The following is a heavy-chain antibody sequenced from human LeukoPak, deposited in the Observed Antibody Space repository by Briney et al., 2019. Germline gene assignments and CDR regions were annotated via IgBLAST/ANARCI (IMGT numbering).Heavy chain of an antibody. Sequence: SVKVSCKASGGTFSSYAISWVRQAPRQGLEWMGGIIPIFGTANYAQKFQGRVTITADESTSTAYMELSSLRSEDTAVYYCARGIAVAGTIFDYWGQGTLVTVSS. V-gene: IGHV1-69*13. J-gene: IGHJ4*02. D-gene: IGHD6-19*01. CDR3: ARGIAVAGTIFDY. CDR1: GGTFSSYA. CDR2: IIPIFGTA.